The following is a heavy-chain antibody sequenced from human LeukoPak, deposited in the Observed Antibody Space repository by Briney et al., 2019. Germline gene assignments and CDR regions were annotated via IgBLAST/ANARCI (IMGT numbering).Heavy chain of an antibody. Sequence: AGGSLRLSCAASGFTFSSYSMNWVRQAPGKGLEWVSSISSSSSYIYYADSVKGRFTISRDNAKNSLYLQMNSLRAEDTAVYYCARRFAPPRRHYYDSSGYFPFDPWGQGTLVTVSS. J-gene: IGHJ5*02. D-gene: IGHD3-22*01. CDR2: ISSSSSYI. CDR3: ARRFAPPRRHYYDSSGYFPFDP. CDR1: GFTFSSYS. V-gene: IGHV3-21*01.